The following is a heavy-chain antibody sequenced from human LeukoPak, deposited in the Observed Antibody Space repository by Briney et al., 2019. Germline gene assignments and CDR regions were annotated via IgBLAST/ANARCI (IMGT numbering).Heavy chain of an antibody. J-gene: IGHJ4*02. CDR3: ARQVYGSGMAAFDY. CDR2: IYPGDSDT. Sequence: GGSLKISCEASGYSFTRYWIGWVRQMPGKGLEWMGIIYPGDSDTRYSPSFQGQVSISADKSISTTYLQWSSLKASDTATYYCARQVYGSGMAAFDYWGQGTLVTVSS. CDR1: GYSFTRYW. D-gene: IGHD3-10*01. V-gene: IGHV5-51*01.